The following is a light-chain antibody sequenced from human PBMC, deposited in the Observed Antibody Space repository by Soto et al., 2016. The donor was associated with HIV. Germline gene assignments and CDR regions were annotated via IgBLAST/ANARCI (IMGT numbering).Light chain of an antibody. CDR2: EDM. J-gene: IGLJ2*01. V-gene: IGLV3-1*01. CDR3: QAWDSNTAP. Sequence: SYELTQPPSVSVSPGQTASIACSGDKLGDKYTSWYQQKPGQSPVLVTYEDMERPPGIPERFSGSNSGNTATLTISGTQAMDEADYYCQAWDSNTAPFGGGTKLTVL. CDR1: KLGDKY.